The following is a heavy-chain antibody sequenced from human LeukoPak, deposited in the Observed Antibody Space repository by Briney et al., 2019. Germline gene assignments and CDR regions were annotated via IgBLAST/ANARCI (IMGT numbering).Heavy chain of an antibody. V-gene: IGHV4-59*01. CDR1: GGSISSYY. J-gene: IGHJ4*02. Sequence: SETLSLTCTVSGGSISSYYWSWIRQPPGKGLEWIGYIYYSGSTNYNPSLKSRVTISVDTSKNQFSLKLSSVTAADTAVYYCARGSGYWGQGTLVTVSS. CDR3: ARGSGY. CDR2: IYYSGST.